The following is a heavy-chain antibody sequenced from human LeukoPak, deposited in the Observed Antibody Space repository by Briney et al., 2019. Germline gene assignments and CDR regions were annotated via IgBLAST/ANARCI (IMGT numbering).Heavy chain of an antibody. D-gene: IGHD4-23*01. CDR1: GYTFTSYD. V-gene: IGHV1-8*02. CDR2: MNPNSGNT. Sequence: ASVKVSCKTSGYTFTSYDINWVRQATGQGLEWMGWMNPNSGNTGYAQKLQGRVTMTTDTSTSTAYMELRSLRSDDTAVYYCARDSGGPDYWGQGTLVTVSS. J-gene: IGHJ4*02. CDR3: ARDSGGPDY.